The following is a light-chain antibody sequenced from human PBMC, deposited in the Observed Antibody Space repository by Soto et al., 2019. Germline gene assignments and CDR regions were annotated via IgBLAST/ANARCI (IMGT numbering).Light chain of an antibody. CDR1: QSISSY. V-gene: IGKV1-39*01. Sequence: DIPMTQSPTSLPASVGDRVTIPCRASQSISSYLNWYQQKPGKAPKLLIYDATNLQSGVPSRFSGSGSGTDFTLTISSLEPKDLAVYYCQQRSNWPRTFAQGTKVDI. CDR2: DAT. J-gene: IGKJ1*01. CDR3: QQRSNWPRT.